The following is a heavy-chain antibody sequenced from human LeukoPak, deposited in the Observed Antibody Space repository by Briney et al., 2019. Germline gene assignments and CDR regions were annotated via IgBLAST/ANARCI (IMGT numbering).Heavy chain of an antibody. CDR3: AKEGGYCSSTSCYRRYYFDY. CDR2: IRYDGSNK. CDR1: GFTFSSYG. D-gene: IGHD2-2*01. Sequence: GGSLRLSCGASGFTFSSYGMHWVRQAPGKGLEWVAFIRYDGSNKYYADSVKGRFTISRDNSKNTLYLQMNSLRAEDTAIYYCAKEGGYCSSTSCYRRYYFDYWGQGTLVTVSS. V-gene: IGHV3-30*02. J-gene: IGHJ4*02.